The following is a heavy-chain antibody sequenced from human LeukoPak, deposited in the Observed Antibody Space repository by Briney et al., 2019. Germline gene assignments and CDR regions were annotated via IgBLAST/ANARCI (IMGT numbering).Heavy chain of an antibody. CDR1: KFTFSNAW. V-gene: IGHV3-49*04. J-gene: IGHJ6*03. CDR3: SSRDFWSGFYYYYMDV. Sequence: GGSLRLSCSASKFTFSNAWMSWVRQAPGKGLEGVGFIRSKAYGGTTEYAASVKGRFTISRDDSKSIAYLQMNSLKTEDTAVYYCSSRDFWSGFYYYYMDVWGKGTTVTVSS. CDR2: IRSKAYGGTT. D-gene: IGHD3-3*01.